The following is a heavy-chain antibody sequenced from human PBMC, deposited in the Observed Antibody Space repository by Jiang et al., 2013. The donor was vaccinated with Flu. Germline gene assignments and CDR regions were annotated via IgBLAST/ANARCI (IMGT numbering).Heavy chain of an antibody. CDR3: ASHPSYYYDSSGYPTGYFDL. J-gene: IGHJ2*01. CDR1: GFTFSSYA. Sequence: VQLVESGGGVVQPGRSLRLSCAASGFTFSSYAMHWVRQAPGKGLEWVAVISYDGSNKYYADSVKGRFTISRDNSKNTLYLQMNSLRAEDTAVYYCASHPSYYYDSSGYPTGYFDLWAVAPWSLSPQ. V-gene: IGHV3-30*01. CDR2: ISYDGSNK. D-gene: IGHD3-22*01.